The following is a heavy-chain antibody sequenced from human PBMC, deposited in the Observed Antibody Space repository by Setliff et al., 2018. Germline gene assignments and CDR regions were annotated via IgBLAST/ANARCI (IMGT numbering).Heavy chain of an antibody. CDR1: GYTFAKYG. D-gene: IGHD2-2*01. V-gene: IGHV1-18*01. CDR3: VRDRAAIVVGPPTAAFDI. CDR2: ISGYNGYT. J-gene: IGHJ3*02. Sequence: ASVKVSCKAFGYTFAKYGTSWVRQAPGQGPEWVGWISGYNGYTVYAQKLQGRVTLTTDTSTGTAYMEVRSLRSDDTAQYYCVRDRAAIVVGPPTAAFDIWGQGTMVTVSS.